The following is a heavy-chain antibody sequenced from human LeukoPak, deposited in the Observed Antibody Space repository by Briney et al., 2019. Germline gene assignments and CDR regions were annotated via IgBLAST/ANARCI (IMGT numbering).Heavy chain of an antibody. Sequence: PGGSLRLSCTVSGFTVSTNSMSWVRQAPGKGLEWISVIYSGGTTYYADSVKGRFTISRDNSKNTLYLQMNSLRAEDTAVYYCARVNTGAYESWGQGTLVTVSS. J-gene: IGHJ5*02. V-gene: IGHV3-53*01. CDR1: GFTVSTNS. CDR2: IYSGGTT. D-gene: IGHD5-12*01. CDR3: ARVNTGAYES.